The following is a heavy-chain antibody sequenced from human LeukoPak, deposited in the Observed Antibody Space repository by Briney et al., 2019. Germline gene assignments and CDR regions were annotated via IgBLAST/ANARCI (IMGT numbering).Heavy chain of an antibody. V-gene: IGHV3-23*01. CDR1: GFTFSSYA. CDR3: AKADATYYYGSGSYYRLVT. D-gene: IGHD3-10*01. J-gene: IGHJ5*02. Sequence: PGGSLRLSCAASGFTFSSYAMSWVCQAPGKGLEWVSAISSSGGSTYYADSVKGRFTISRDNSKNTLYLQMNSLRAEDTAVYYCAKADATYYYGSGSYYRLVTWGQGTLVTVSS. CDR2: ISSSGGST.